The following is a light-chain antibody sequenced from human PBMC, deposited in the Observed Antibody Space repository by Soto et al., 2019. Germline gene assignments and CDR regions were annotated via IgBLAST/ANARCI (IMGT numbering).Light chain of an antibody. J-gene: IGLJ1*01. Sequence: QSVLTQPASVSGSPGQSITISCTGTSSDVGGYNYVSWYQHHPGKAPKLLIYDVSNPPSGVSNRFSGSKSDNTASLTISGLQPEDEADYYCSSYTTSNTRQIVFGTGTQLTVL. CDR2: DVS. V-gene: IGLV2-14*03. CDR1: SSDVGGYNY. CDR3: SSYTTSNTRQIV.